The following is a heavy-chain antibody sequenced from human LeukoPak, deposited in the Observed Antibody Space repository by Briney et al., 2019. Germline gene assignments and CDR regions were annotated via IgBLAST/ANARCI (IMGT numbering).Heavy chain of an antibody. CDR3: ARDLGYYYDRSGYYPDY. CDR2: IWYDGSNK. D-gene: IGHD3-22*01. Sequence: PGGSLRLSCVASGFPFSSYWMTWVRQAPGKGLEWVAVIWYDGSNKYYADSVKGRFTISRDNSKNTLYLQMNSLRAEDTAVYYCARDLGYYYDRSGYYPDYWGQGTLVTVSS. V-gene: IGHV3-33*08. J-gene: IGHJ4*02. CDR1: GFPFSSYW.